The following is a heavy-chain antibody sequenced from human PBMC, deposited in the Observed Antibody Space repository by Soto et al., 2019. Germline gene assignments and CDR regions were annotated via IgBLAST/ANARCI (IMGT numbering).Heavy chain of an antibody. CDR1: GFTFSDYY. D-gene: IGHD2-15*01. Sequence: QVQLVESGGGLVKPGGSLRLSCAASGFTFSDYYMSWIRQAPGKGLEWVSYISSSGSTIYYADSVKGQFTITRDNPKNSLYLQMNSLRAEDTAVYYCARVRYCSGGSCSNYYYYGMDVWGQGTTVTVSS. V-gene: IGHV3-11*01. CDR3: ARVRYCSGGSCSNYYYYGMDV. J-gene: IGHJ6*02. CDR2: ISSSGSTI.